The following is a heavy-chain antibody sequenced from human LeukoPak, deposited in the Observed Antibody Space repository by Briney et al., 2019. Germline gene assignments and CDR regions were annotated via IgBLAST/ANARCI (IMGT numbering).Heavy chain of an antibody. CDR1: GGSISSSSYY. V-gene: IGHV4-39*07. Sequence: SETLSLTCTVSGGSISSSSYYWGWIRQPPGKGLEWIGSIYYSGSTYYNPSLKSRVTMSVDRSKNQFSLKMTSVTAADTAVYYCARDRIGGRFDPWGQGTLVIVSS. CDR3: ARDRIGGRFDP. CDR2: IYYSGST. D-gene: IGHD4-23*01. J-gene: IGHJ5*02.